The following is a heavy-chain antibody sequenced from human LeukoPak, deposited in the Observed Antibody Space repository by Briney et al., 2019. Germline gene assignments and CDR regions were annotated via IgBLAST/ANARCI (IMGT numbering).Heavy chain of an antibody. Sequence: GGSLRLSCAASGFSFSTYAMSWVRQAPGKGLEWVAAISGSGGDTDYADSVKGRFTISRDNSKNTLYLQMNSLRAEDTAVYYCARAANTAAGTPTLAIDYWGQGTLVTVSS. CDR2: ISGSGGDT. D-gene: IGHD6-13*01. CDR1: GFSFSTYA. V-gene: IGHV3-23*01. CDR3: ARAANTAAGTPTLAIDY. J-gene: IGHJ4*02.